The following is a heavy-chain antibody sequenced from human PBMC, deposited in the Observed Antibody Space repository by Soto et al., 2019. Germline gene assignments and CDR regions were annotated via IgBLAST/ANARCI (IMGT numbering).Heavy chain of an antibody. CDR2: IRSKAYGGTT. D-gene: IGHD2-2*01. Sequence: PGGSLRLSCTASGFTFGDYAMSWFRQAPGKGLEWVGFIRSKAYGGTTEYAVSVKGRFTISRDDSKSIAYLQMNSLKTEDTAVYYFTRDRCCISTSCLNYYYYYGMDVWGQGTTVTAP. CDR3: TRDRCCISTSCLNYYYYYGMDV. J-gene: IGHJ6*02. V-gene: IGHV3-49*03. CDR1: GFTFGDYA.